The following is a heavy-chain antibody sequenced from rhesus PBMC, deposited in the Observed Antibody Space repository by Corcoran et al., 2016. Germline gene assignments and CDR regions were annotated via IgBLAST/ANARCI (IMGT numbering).Heavy chain of an antibody. J-gene: IGHJ6*01. CDR2: NSPYRGKT. CDR1: GYIFTDDY. D-gene: IGHD6-43*01. V-gene: IGHV1S2*01. CDR3: AREGISSATGGLDS. Sequence: QVQLVQSGAEAKKPGSSVKVSCKASGYIFTDDYIHWLRQAPRQGLQWVGENSPYRGKTKNAQKYEGRGTMTRETSTNTAYMELSSRRSEDTAMYYCAREGISSATGGLDSWGQGVVVTVSS.